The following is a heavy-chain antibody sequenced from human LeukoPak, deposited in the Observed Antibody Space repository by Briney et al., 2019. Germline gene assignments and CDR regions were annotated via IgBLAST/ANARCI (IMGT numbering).Heavy chain of an antibody. J-gene: IGHJ6*03. CDR2: IKQDGTEK. Sequence: GGSLRLSCAASGFSFSSYWMTWVRQAPGKGLEWVANIKQDGTEKYSVDSVKGRFTISRDNAKNSLYLQMNSLRAEDTAVYYCARGPRGYSGYATTGYYYYMDVWGKGTTVTVSS. V-gene: IGHV3-7*01. D-gene: IGHD5-12*01. CDR3: ARGPRGYSGYATTGYYYYMDV. CDR1: GFSFSSYW.